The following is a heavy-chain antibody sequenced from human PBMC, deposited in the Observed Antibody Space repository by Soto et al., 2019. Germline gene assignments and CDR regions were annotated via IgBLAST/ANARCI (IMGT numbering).Heavy chain of an antibody. CDR2: ISGSGRST. J-gene: IGHJ6*03. V-gene: IGHV3-23*01. CDR1: GFSFSSYA. D-gene: IGHD5-12*01. CDR3: AKDPSGYADGYYYYYYMHV. Sequence: HPGGSLRLSCAASGFSFSSYAMSWVRQAPGKGLEWVSTISGSGRSTYYADSVKGRFTISRDNSKNTLYLQVNSLRVEDTAEYYCAKDPSGYADGYYYYYYMHVWGKGTTVTVSS.